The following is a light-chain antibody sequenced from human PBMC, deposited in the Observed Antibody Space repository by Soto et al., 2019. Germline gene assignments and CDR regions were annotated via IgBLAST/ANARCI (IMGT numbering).Light chain of an antibody. CDR1: SSDVGGYNY. CDR2: DVS. J-gene: IGLJ2*01. CDR3: SSYTSSSTVV. V-gene: IGLV2-14*01. Sequence: QSALTQPASVSGSPGQSITISCTGTSSDVGGYNYVSWYQQHPGKAPKLMIYDVSNRPSGVSNRFSASKSGNTASLTISGLQAEDEDDYYCSSYTSSSTVVFGGGTQLTVL.